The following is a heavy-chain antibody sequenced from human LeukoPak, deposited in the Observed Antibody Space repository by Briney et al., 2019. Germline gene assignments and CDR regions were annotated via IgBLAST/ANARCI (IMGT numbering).Heavy chain of an antibody. CDR2: IIPIFGTA. J-gene: IGHJ5*02. CDR3: ARSLYSGYDPFNWFDP. CDR1: GGTFSSHA. V-gene: IGHV1-69*05. Sequence: SVKVSCKASGGTFSSHAISWVRQAPGQGLEWMGGIIPIFGTANYAQKFQGRVTITTDESTSTAYMELSSLRSEDTAVYYCARSLYSGYDPFNWFDPWGQGTLVTVSS. D-gene: IGHD5-12*01.